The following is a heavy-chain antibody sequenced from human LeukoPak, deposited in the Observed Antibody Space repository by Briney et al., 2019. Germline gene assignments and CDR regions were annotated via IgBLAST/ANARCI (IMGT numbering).Heavy chain of an antibody. CDR2: INPNSGNA. Sequence: ASVTVSCKASGYTFSDYDINWVRQATGQGLEWMGWINPNSGNAGCAQKFQGRVTMTRNTSISTAYMELSSLRSEDTAVYYCARALAWGGSSYSYYYMDVWDKGTTVTVSS. CDR3: ARALAWGGSSYSYYYMDV. J-gene: IGHJ6*03. D-gene: IGHD1-26*01. CDR1: GYTFSDYD. V-gene: IGHV1-8*01.